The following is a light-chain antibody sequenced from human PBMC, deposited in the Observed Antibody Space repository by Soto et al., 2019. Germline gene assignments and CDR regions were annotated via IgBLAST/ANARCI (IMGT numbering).Light chain of an antibody. V-gene: IGLV2-11*01. Sequence: QSALTQPRSVSGSPGQSVTISCTGTSSDVGAYKFVSWYQHHPDKAPKLIIYDVNRWPSGVPDRFSGSKSGNTASLTISGLQAEDEADYYCCSYAGSYTLLFGGGTKLTVL. J-gene: IGLJ3*02. CDR2: DVN. CDR1: SSDVGAYKF. CDR3: CSYAGSYTLL.